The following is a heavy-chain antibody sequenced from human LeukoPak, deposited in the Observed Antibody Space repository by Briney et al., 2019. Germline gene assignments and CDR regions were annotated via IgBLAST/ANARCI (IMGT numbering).Heavy chain of an antibody. D-gene: IGHD3/OR15-3a*01. CDR3: AREFRTAVDY. CDR2: ISGSGSTI. CDR1: GFTFSDYY. V-gene: IGHV3-11*04. J-gene: IGHJ4*02. Sequence: SGGSLRLSCAASGFTFSDYYMSWIRQAPGKGLEWVSSISGSGSTIYYADSVKGRFTISRDNAKNSLYLQMNSLRAEDTAVYYCAREFRTAVDYWGQGTLVTVSS.